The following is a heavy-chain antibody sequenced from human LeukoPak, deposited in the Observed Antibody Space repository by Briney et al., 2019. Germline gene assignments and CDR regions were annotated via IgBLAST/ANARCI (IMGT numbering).Heavy chain of an antibody. J-gene: IGHJ2*01. CDR1: GFPSSGDW. V-gene: IGHV3-74*01. Sequence: PVRTLRPSCVSSGFPSSGDWMNSVRQAPGKGLEWVSRISPDGSTTTYADSVEGRFTISRDNAKDTLYLQMNSLGADDTSVYFCARDPGTTYRDWYFDLWGPGTLVTVSS. CDR3: ARDPGTTYRDWYFDL. CDR2: ISPDGSTT. D-gene: IGHD2/OR15-2a*01.